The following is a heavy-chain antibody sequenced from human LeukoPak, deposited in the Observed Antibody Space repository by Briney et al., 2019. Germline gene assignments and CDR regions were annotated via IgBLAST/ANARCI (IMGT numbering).Heavy chain of an antibody. CDR1: GYTFTDYY. CDR2: INPNSGGT. J-gene: IGHJ6*04. V-gene: IGHV1-2*02. Sequence: DSVKVSCKASGYTFTDYYIHWVRQAPGQGLEWMGWINPNSGGTNYAQKFQGRVTMTRDTSISTAYMELSRLRSDDTAVYYCARSYPRGSGRTSRMDVWGKGTTVTVSS. CDR3: ARSYPRGSGRTSRMDV. D-gene: IGHD3-10*01.